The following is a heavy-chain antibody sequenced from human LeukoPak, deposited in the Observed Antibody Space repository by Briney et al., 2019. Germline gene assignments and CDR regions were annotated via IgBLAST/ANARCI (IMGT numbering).Heavy chain of an antibody. V-gene: IGHV3-21*01. CDR1: GFTFSSYS. D-gene: IGHD4-17*01. CDR3: AREHGDYSFDY. CDR2: ISSSSSYI. J-gene: IGHJ4*02. Sequence: GGSLRLSCAASGFTFSSYSMNWVRQAPGKGLEWVSSISSSSSYIYYADSVKGRFTISRDNAKNSLYLQMNSLRAEGTAVYYCAREHGDYSFDYGGQGTLVTVSS.